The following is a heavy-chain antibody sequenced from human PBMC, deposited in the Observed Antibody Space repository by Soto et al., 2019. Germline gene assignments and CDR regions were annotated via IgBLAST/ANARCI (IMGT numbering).Heavy chain of an antibody. Sequence: QVQLQESGPGLVRPSETLSLTCTVSGASIRSYYWSWIRQPPGKGLEWIGFIHHSGSTNYNPSLKSRLTMSVDTSKNQFSLKLSSVTAADTAVYYCTRGDSSSWRPHFDYWDQGTLVTVSS. CDR1: GASIRSYY. D-gene: IGHD6-13*01. V-gene: IGHV4-59*01. CDR2: IHHSGST. J-gene: IGHJ4*02. CDR3: TRGDSSSWRPHFDY.